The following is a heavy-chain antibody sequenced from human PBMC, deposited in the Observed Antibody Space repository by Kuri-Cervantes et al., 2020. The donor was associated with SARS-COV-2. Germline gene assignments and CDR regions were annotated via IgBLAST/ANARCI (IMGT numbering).Heavy chain of an antibody. J-gene: IGHJ4*02. CDR1: GYTFTGYY. CDR2: INPNSGGT. Sequence: ASVKVSCKASGYTFTGYYMHWVRQAPGQGLEWMGWINPNSGGTNYAQKLQGRVTMTTDTSKSTAYMELRSLRSDDTAVYYCARDMGDRLLWFGELLYWGQGTLVTVSS. V-gene: IGHV1-2*02. CDR3: ARDMGDRLLWFGELLY. D-gene: IGHD3-10*01.